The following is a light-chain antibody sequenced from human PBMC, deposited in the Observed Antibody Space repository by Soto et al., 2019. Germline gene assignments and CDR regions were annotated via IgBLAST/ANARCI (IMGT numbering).Light chain of an antibody. CDR2: AAS. J-gene: IGKJ1*01. Sequence: DIQMTQSPSSLSASVGDRVTITCRASQGITNYLAWYQQKPGKVPKLLIYAASTLQSGVPSPFSGSGSATDFTLTISSLQPEDVATYYCQKYNSALWTFGQGTKVEIK. V-gene: IGKV1-27*01. CDR3: QKYNSALWT. CDR1: QGITNY.